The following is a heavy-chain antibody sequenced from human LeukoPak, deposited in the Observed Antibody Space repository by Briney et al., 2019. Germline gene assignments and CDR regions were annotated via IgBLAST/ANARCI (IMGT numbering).Heavy chain of an antibody. CDR1: GGTFSSYA. J-gene: IGHJ3*02. CDR3: ARVNSGWYLAFDI. CDR2: ISAYNGST. D-gene: IGHD6-19*01. Sequence: ASVTVSCKASGGTFSSYAISWVRQAPGQGLEWMGWISAYNGSTNYAQKLQGRVTMTTDTSTSTAYMELRSLRSDDTAVYYCARVNSGWYLAFDIWGQGTMVTVSS. V-gene: IGHV1-18*01.